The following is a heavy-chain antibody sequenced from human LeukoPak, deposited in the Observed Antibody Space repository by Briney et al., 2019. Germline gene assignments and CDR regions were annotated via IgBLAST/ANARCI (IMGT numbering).Heavy chain of an antibody. D-gene: IGHD2-2*02. J-gene: IGHJ3*02. Sequence: PSETLSLTCTVSGGSISSSSYYWGWIRQPPGKGLEWIGSIYYSGSTYYNPSLKSRVTISVDRSKNQFSLKLSSVTAADTAVYYCARVRVVPAAIQEPDAFDIWGQGTMVTVSS. CDR2: IYYSGST. CDR1: GGSISSSSYY. CDR3: ARVRVVPAAIQEPDAFDI. V-gene: IGHV4-39*07.